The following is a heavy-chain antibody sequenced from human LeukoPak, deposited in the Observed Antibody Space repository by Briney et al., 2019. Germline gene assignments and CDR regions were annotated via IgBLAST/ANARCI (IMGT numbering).Heavy chain of an antibody. Sequence: LSLTCAVYGGSFSGYYWSWIRQAPGKGLEWVSYISSSGSTIYYADSVKGRFTISRDNAKNSLYLQMNSLRAEDTAVYYCARDNSSGWYSLDYWGQGTLVTVSS. CDR3: ARDNSSGWYSLDY. J-gene: IGHJ4*02. D-gene: IGHD6-19*01. V-gene: IGHV3-11*01. CDR2: ISSSGSTI. CDR1: GGSFSGYY.